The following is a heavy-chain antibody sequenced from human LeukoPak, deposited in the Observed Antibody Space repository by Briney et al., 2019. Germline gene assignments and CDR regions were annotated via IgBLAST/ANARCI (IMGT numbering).Heavy chain of an antibody. J-gene: IGHJ6*02. D-gene: IGHD4-17*01. CDR1: GVSISSYY. CDR2: IYYSGST. CDR3: ARQGPDYGTNYYYYGMDV. V-gene: IGHV4-59*08. Sequence: PSETLSLTCTVSGVSISSYYWSWIRQPPGKGLEWLGYIYYSGSTNYNPSLKSRVTISVDTSKNQFSLKLSSVTAADTAVYYCARQGPDYGTNYYYYGMDVWGQGTTVTVSS.